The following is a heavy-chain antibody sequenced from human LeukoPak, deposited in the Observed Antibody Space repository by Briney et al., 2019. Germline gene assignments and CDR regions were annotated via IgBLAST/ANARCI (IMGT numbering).Heavy chain of an antibody. J-gene: IGHJ5*02. V-gene: IGHV4-39*02. CDR3: ASYYDVLTVLKWFDP. D-gene: IGHD3-9*01. Sequence: SETLSLTCTVSGGSISRSSYSWVWIRQPPGKGLEWIGTIRYSGGTYYNPSLKSRITISVDTSKNHYSVRLSSVTAADTAVYYCASYYDVLTVLKWFDPWGQGTLVTVSS. CDR2: IRYSGGT. CDR1: GGSISRSSYS.